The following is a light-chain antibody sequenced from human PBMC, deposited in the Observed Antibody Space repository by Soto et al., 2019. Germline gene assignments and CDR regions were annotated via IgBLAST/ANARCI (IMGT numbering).Light chain of an antibody. J-gene: IGKJ1*01. CDR3: QQYGSSGT. V-gene: IGKV3D-15*01. CDR1: QSVSSN. Sequence: EIVMTQSPATLSVSPGERATLSCRASQSVSSNLAWYQQKPGQAPRLLIYGASTMATGIPARFSGSGSGTDFTLTISRLEPEDFAVYYCQQYGSSGTFGQGTKVDIK. CDR2: GAS.